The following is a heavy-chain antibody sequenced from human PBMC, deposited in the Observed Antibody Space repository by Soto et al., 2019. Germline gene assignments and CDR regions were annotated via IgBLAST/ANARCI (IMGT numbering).Heavy chain of an antibody. D-gene: IGHD5-18*01. CDR3: ARIGDRGGYSYGAEPSYYYYGMDV. V-gene: IGHV1-69*13. Sequence: GASVKVSCKASGGTFSSYAISWVRQAPGQGLEWMGGIIPIFGTANYAQKFQGRVTITADESTSTAYMELSSLRSEDTAVYYCARIGDRGGYSYGAEPSYYYYGMDVWGQGTTVTVSS. J-gene: IGHJ6*02. CDR1: GGTFSSYA. CDR2: IIPIFGTA.